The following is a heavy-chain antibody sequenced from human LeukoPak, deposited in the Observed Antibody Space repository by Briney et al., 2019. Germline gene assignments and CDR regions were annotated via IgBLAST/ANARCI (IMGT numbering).Heavy chain of an antibody. CDR3: ARHRPICGGDCYAGANYYYYYDMDV. Sequence: SVTLSLTCTVSGGSISTYYWSWIRQPPGKGLEWIGYIYHTGSTNYNPSLKSRVTISVDTSKNQFSLKLTSVTAADTAVYYCARHRPICGGDCYAGANYYYYYDMDVWGQGTTVTVSS. V-gene: IGHV4-59*08. CDR1: GGSISTYY. J-gene: IGHJ6*02. D-gene: IGHD2-21*02. CDR2: IYHTGST.